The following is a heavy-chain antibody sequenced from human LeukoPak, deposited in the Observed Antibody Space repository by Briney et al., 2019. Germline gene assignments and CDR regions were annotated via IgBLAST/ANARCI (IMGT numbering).Heavy chain of an antibody. Sequence: GGSLRLSCSASGFTFSTYAFHWVRQAPGKGLEYVSAISGNGDTTYYADSVKGRFTISRDNSRNTLFLQMSSLRAEDTAMYYCVKLDLGYYCHTWGQGTLVTVSS. D-gene: IGHD3-10*01. J-gene: IGHJ5*02. CDR2: ISGNGDTT. V-gene: IGHV3-64D*09. CDR1: GFTFSTYA. CDR3: VKLDLGYYCHT.